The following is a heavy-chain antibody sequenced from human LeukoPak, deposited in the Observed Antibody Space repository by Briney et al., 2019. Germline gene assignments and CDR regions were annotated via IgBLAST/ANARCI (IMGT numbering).Heavy chain of an antibody. V-gene: IGHV4-39*02. CDR2: VHNVGST. Sequence: PSETLSLTRIVSGVSTTNGIYYWAWIRQSPGKGLEWIGSVHNVGSTYYNLSLRSRVTMSIDTSKNQFSLKLSPVTAADTAVYYCARDRAPYCSSTSCYQGHDYWGQGTLVTVSS. D-gene: IGHD2-2*01. J-gene: IGHJ4*02. CDR3: ARDRAPYCSSTSCYQGHDY. CDR1: GVSTTNGIYY.